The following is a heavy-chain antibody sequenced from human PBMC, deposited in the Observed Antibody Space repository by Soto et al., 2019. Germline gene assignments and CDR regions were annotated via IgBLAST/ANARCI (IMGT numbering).Heavy chain of an antibody. V-gene: IGHV5-51*01. CDR2: INPGDSDT. CDR3: ARSLSYCRGTRCYQKGPLEY. CDR1: TYSFSNYW. J-gene: IGHJ4*02. Sequence: GKSPKISCRGSTYSFSNYWIGWSRQMPGRGLEWMGIINPGDSDTRYSPSFQGQVTMSADKSISTAYLQWSSLKASDTAMYYCARSLSYCRGTRCYQKGPLEYGGQGNRVTVSS. D-gene: IGHD2-2*01.